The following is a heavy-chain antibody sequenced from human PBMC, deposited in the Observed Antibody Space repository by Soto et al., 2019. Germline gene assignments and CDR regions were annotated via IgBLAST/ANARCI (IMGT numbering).Heavy chain of an antibody. D-gene: IGHD3-16*01. CDR2: IYHSGST. Sequence: QVQLQESGPGLVKPSQTLSLTCTVSGGSISSGGYYWSWIRQHPGKGLEWIGYIYHSGSTYYNPSLPSRVTISVDTSKNKFSLQLSSVTAAATAVYYCARRKYGNVWGKPSRTRGYFDLWGRGTLVTVSS. CDR1: GGSISSGGYY. V-gene: IGHV4-31*03. CDR3: ARRKYGNVWGKPSRTRGYFDL. J-gene: IGHJ2*01.